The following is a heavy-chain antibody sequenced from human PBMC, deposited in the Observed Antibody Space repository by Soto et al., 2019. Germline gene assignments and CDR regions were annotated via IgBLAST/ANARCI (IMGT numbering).Heavy chain of an antibody. V-gene: IGHV1-18*01. CDR2: ISAYSGNT. CDR1: GYTFTTYI. CDR3: ARDQQSYGMDV. Sequence: QVQLVQSGAEVKRPGASVKVSCKASGYTFTTYIINWVRQAPGQGLEWMGRISAYSGNTNYAQKLQDRVTMTTDTSTTTAYMELRSLRSGDTAVYYCARDQQSYGMDVWGQGTTVTASS. J-gene: IGHJ6*02.